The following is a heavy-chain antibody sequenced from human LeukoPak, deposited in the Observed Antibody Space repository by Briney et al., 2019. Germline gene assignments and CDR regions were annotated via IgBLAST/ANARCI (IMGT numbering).Heavy chain of an antibody. CDR1: GGTFSSYA. CDR2: IIPIFGTA. D-gene: IGHD6-19*01. J-gene: IGHJ4*02. CDR3: ASTTTIAVAGNFDY. V-gene: IGHV1-69*13. Sequence: SVKVSCKASGGTFSSYAISWVRQAPGQGLEWMGGIIPIFGTANYAQKFQGRVTITADESTSTAYMELSSLRSEDTAVYYCASTTTIAVAGNFDYWGQGTLVTVSS.